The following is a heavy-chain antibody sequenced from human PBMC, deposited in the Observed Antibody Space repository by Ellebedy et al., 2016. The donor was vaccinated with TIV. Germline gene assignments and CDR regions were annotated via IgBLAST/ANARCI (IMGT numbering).Heavy chain of an antibody. J-gene: IGHJ5*02. Sequence: MPSETLSLTCAVSGASISNTNWWRWVRHLPGKGLEWIGEIDYSESTNYNPSLKSRVTISVDKSKNQFSLKLNSVTAADTAVYYCARAGFWSGTGWSDPWGQGTLVTVSS. V-gene: IGHV4-4*02. CDR3: ARAGFWSGTGWSDP. CDR2: IDYSEST. D-gene: IGHD3-3*01. CDR1: GASISNTNW.